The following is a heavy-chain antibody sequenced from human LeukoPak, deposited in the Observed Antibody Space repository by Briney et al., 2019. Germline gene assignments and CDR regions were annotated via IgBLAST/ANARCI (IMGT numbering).Heavy chain of an antibody. CDR2: ISGRGNTI. CDR3: ARDPPAPEDFDS. J-gene: IGHJ4*02. CDR1: GFTFSSYN. V-gene: IGHV3-48*04. Sequence: GGSLRLSCAASGFTFSSYNMNWVRQAPGKGLEWVSYISGRGNTIKYADSVKGRLTISRDNGKNSLYLHMSSLRAEDTAVYYCARDPPAPEDFDSGGKGPKVPVSS.